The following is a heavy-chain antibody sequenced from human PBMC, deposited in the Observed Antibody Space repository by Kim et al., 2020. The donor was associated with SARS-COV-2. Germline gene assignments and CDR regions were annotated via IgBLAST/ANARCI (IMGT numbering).Heavy chain of an antibody. V-gene: IGHV2-5*01. J-gene: IGHJ5*02. D-gene: IGHD6-25*01. Sequence: YRPSVRTRLTITKDTSKNQVVLTMTNMDPVDTATYYCAHRPRRGENWFDPWGQGTLVTVSS. CDR3: AHRPRRGENWFDP.